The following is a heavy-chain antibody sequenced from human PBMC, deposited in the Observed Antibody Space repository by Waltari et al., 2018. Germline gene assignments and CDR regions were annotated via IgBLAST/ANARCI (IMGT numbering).Heavy chain of an antibody. D-gene: IGHD3-16*01. CDR3: ARHPLVWVASTQNAFDV. CDR1: GYRFASYW. V-gene: IGHV5-51*03. Sequence: EVQLVQSGAEVRKPGESLKISCMGSGYRFASYWIGWVRQMPGNGLEWMGIIFPGDSDTRYSPSFQGHVTISADTSNSTAYLQLTNLKASDTAMYYCARHPLVWVASTQNAFDVWGQGTMVTVSS. J-gene: IGHJ3*01. CDR2: IFPGDSDT.